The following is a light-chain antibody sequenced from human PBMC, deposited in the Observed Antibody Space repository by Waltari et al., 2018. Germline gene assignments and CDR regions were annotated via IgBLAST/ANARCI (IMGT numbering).Light chain of an antibody. V-gene: IGKV3-20*01. CDR1: QSVGSSS. CDR3: QQHGTLPAT. CDR2: RAS. J-gene: IGKJ1*01. Sequence: DIVSPLSPGTASLPPGDRPTLSCRASQSVGSSSLAWYQQKPGQAPRLVIYRASRRAPGIPDRFSGSGSGTDFSLTISRLEPEDFAVYYCQQHGTLPATFGQGTKVEIK.